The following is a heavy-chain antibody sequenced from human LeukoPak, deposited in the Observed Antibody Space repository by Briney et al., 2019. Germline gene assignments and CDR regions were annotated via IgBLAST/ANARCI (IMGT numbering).Heavy chain of an antibody. V-gene: IGHV3-9*03. D-gene: IGHD6-19*01. J-gene: IGHJ3*01. Sequence: PGGSLRLSCVGSGFTFDDYAMHWVRQAPGKGLEWVSGISWNSGSIGYADSVKGRFTISRDNAKSSLYLQMNSLRSEDMALYYCAKDFTAVAGRGTIDVWGQGTMVTVSS. CDR1: GFTFDDYA. CDR2: ISWNSGSI. CDR3: AKDFTAVAGRGTIDV.